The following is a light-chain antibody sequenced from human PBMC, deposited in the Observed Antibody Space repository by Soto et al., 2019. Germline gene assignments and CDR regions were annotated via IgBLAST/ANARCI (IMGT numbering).Light chain of an antibody. CDR1: TSNIGTNT. J-gene: IGLJ2*01. CDR2: SND. Sequence: QSVLTQSPSASGTPGQRVSISCSGSTSNIGTNTVSWYQQVPGTAPTLLIYSNDQRPSAVPGRFSGSKSGTSASLAISGLLSEDEADYYCATWDDSLNVVFGGGTKLTVL. CDR3: ATWDDSLNVV. V-gene: IGLV1-44*01.